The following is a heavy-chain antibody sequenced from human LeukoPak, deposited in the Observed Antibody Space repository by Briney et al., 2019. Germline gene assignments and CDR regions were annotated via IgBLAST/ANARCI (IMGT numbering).Heavy chain of an antibody. Sequence: GGSLRLSCAASGFTFSTYAMHWVRQAPGKGLQWVAFIQSDGSSKTADSVKGRFIISRDNSKNTLYLQMNGLRAHDTAVYYCAKVRGSYNIDYWGQGTLVTVSS. CDR3: AKVRGSYNIDY. CDR1: GFTFSTYA. V-gene: IGHV3-30*02. CDR2: IQSDGSSK. D-gene: IGHD1-26*01. J-gene: IGHJ4*02.